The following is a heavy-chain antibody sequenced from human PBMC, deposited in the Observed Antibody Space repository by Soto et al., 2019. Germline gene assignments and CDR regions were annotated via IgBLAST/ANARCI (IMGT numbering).Heavy chain of an antibody. Sequence: PGWSMRLSCAASGFRFWSSAVDWFCQNPGKGLEYVSAISSNGGSTYYANSVKGRFTISRDNSKNTLYLQMGSLRAEDMAVYYCARGALGPPSIAAAIETDYWGQGTLVTVSS. CDR2: ISSNGGST. D-gene: IGHD6-13*01. CDR1: GFRFWSSA. V-gene: IGHV3-64*01. CDR3: ARGALGPPSIAAAIETDY. J-gene: IGHJ4*02.